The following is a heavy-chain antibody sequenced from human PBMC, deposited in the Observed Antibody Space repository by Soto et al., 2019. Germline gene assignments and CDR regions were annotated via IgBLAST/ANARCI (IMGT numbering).Heavy chain of an antibody. CDR2: IYYSGST. D-gene: IGHD1-26*01. Sequence: SETLSLTCTVSGGSISSYYWSWIRQPPGKGLEWIGYIYYSGSTNYNPSLKSRVTISVDTSKNQFSLKLSSVTAADTAVYYCARDPRERISGRSGSLTPGEAGWFDPWGQGTLVTVSS. J-gene: IGHJ5*02. V-gene: IGHV4-59*01. CDR3: ARDPRERISGRSGSLTPGEAGWFDP. CDR1: GGSISSYY.